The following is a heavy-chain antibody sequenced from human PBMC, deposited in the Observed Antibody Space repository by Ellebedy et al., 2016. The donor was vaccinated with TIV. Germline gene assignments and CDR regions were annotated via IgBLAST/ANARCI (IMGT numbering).Heavy chain of an antibody. J-gene: IGHJ4*02. D-gene: IGHD2-21*01. Sequence: PGGSLRLSCAASGFTFSSYAMSWVRQAPGKGLEWVSAITGSGGGTYYADSVKGRFTISRDNSKNTLYLHMNSLRAEDTAVYYCAKGHMSPFDYWGQGTLVTVSS. CDR2: ITGSGGGT. CDR1: GFTFSSYA. CDR3: AKGHMSPFDY. V-gene: IGHV3-23*01.